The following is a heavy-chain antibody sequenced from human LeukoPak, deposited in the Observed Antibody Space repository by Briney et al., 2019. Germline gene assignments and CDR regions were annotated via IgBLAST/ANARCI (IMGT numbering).Heavy chain of an antibody. Sequence: GGSLRLSCAASGFTVSSNYMSWVRQAPGKGLEWVSVIYSGGSTCYADSVKGRFTISRDNSKNTLYLQMNSLRVEDTAVYYCARDGFSSSWGLAYWGQGTLVTVSS. CDR1: GFTVSSNY. J-gene: IGHJ4*02. CDR3: ARDGFSSSWGLAY. D-gene: IGHD6-13*01. V-gene: IGHV3-53*01. CDR2: IYSGGST.